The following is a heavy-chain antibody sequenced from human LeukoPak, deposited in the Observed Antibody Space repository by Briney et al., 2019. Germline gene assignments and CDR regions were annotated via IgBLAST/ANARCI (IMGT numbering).Heavy chain of an antibody. Sequence: SETLSLTCTASGDSIRNSRYSWGWIRQSPRKGQEWIGSLDYSGSTYYNPSLKSRVTISVDTSKNQFSLKLSSVTAADTAVYYCARKYYDEDYYYYGMDVWGQGTTVTVSS. CDR3: ARKYYDEDYYYYGMDV. V-gene: IGHV4-39*07. D-gene: IGHD3-3*01. CDR2: LDYSGST. J-gene: IGHJ6*02. CDR1: GDSIRNSRYS.